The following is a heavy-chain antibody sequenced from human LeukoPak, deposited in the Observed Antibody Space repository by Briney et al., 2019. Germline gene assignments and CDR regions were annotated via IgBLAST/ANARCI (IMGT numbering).Heavy chain of an antibody. CDR1: GFTLSSYT. CDR3: SRGASGSYYTLFDY. Sequence: PGGSLRLSCAASGFTLSSYTMSWVRQAPGKGLEWVSSITRSSSYIYYADSVKGRFTISRDNAKNSLYLQMNSLRAEDTAVYYCSRGASGSYYTLFDYWGQGTLVTVSS. D-gene: IGHD1-26*01. J-gene: IGHJ4*02. V-gene: IGHV3-21*01. CDR2: ITRSSSYI.